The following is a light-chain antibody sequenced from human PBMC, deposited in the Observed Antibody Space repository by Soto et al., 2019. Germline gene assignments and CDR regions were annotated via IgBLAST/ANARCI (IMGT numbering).Light chain of an antibody. CDR2: EVT. Sequence: QSALTQPASVSGSRGQSITISCTGTSSDVGGYNYVSWYQQHPGKAPKLMIYEVTNRPSGVSNRFSGSKSGNTASLTISGLQAEDEADYYCSSYTSSSTLVFGTGTKVNVL. J-gene: IGLJ1*01. CDR3: SSYTSSSTLV. V-gene: IGLV2-14*01. CDR1: SSDVGGYNY.